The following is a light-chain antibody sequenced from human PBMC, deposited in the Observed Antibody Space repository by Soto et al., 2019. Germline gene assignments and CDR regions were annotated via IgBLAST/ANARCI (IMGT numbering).Light chain of an antibody. CDR3: QQYNTYALT. CDR1: QGVGDS. V-gene: IGKV1-5*01. J-gene: IGKJ4*01. Sequence: DIQMTQSPSTLSASVGDRVTITCRASQGVGDSLAWYQQRPGKAPKLLIFDVSTLESGVPSRFSGSGSGTEFTFSINSLQPEDFGTYYCQQYNTYALTFGGGTKVGIK. CDR2: DVS.